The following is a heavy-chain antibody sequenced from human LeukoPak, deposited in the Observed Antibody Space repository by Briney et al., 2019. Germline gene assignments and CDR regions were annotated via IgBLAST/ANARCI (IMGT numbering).Heavy chain of an antibody. Sequence: ASVKVSCKSSGYTFTIYGISWVRQAPGQGLEWMGWISANNGYTKYTQKLQGRVSMTTDTSTRTAYMELRSLRSDDTAVYYCARDRPGFGTIESPEYWGQGTLVTVSS. V-gene: IGHV1-18*01. CDR3: ARDRPGFGTIESPEY. D-gene: IGHD1-1*01. CDR1: GYTFTIYG. J-gene: IGHJ4*02. CDR2: ISANNGYT.